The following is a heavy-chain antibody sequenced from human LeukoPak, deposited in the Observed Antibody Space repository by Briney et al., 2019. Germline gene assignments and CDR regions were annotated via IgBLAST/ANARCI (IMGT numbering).Heavy chain of an antibody. J-gene: IGHJ4*02. CDR3: AKGNYYDSSGYLDY. Sequence: GGSLRLSCAASGFTFSSYAMSWVRQAPGKGLEWVSAISGSGGSTYYADSVKGRFTISRDNSKNTLYLQMNSLRAEDTAVYYCAKGNYYDSSGYLDYWGQGTLVTVSS. CDR2: ISGSGGST. D-gene: IGHD3-22*01. CDR1: GFTFSSYA. V-gene: IGHV3-23*01.